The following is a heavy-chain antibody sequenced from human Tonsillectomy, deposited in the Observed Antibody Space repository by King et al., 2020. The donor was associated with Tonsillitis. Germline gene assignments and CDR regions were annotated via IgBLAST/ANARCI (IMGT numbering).Heavy chain of an antibody. J-gene: IGHJ4*02. V-gene: IGHV3-15*07. CDR3: NTDPSYYYDSRGYYGAFFDY. Sequence: VQLVESGGGLVKPGGSLRLSCAASGFTFSNAWMNWVRQAPGKGLEWVGHIKSKTDGGTTDYAAPVKGRFTISRDDSKNTLYLHMNSLKTEDTAVYYCNTDPSYYYDSRGYYGAFFDYWGQGTLVTGSP. CDR2: IKSKTDGGTT. CDR1: GFTFSNAW. D-gene: IGHD3-22*01.